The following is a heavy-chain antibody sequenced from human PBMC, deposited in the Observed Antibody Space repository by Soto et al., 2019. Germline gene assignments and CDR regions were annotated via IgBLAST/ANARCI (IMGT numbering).Heavy chain of an antibody. CDR2: VDYSGNS. V-gene: IGHV4-59*13. D-gene: IGHD6-19*01. Sequence: SETLSLTCTVSGGSINTYYWSWIRQPPGKGLEWIGYVDYSGNSDSSPSLKSRVTISIDTSKKQVSLKLNSVTAADTAVYYCARNWFSVAGRFNFDYWGQGIPVTVSS. CDR3: ARNWFSVAGRFNFDY. CDR1: GGSINTYY. J-gene: IGHJ4*02.